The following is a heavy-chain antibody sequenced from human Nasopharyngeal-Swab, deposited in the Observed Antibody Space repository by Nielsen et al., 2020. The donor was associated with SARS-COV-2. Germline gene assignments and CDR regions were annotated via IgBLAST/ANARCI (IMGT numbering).Heavy chain of an antibody. V-gene: IGHV1-3*01. D-gene: IGHD5-18*01. Sequence: ASVKVSCKASGYTFTSYAMHWVRQAPGQRLEWMGWINAGNGNTKYSQKFQGRVTITRDTSASTAYMELSSLRSEDTAVYYCARDRGGYSYGFGYYYGMDVWGQRTTVTVSS. J-gene: IGHJ6*02. CDR2: INAGNGNT. CDR1: GYTFTSYA. CDR3: ARDRGGYSYGFGYYYGMDV.